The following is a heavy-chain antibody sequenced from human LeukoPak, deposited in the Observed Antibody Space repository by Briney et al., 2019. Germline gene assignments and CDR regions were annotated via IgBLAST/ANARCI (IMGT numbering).Heavy chain of an antibody. Sequence: GGSLRLSCAASGFTFSSYAMHWVRQAPGKGLEWVANIKQDGSEKYYVDSVKGRFTISRDNAKNSLYLQMNSLRAEDTAVYYCASAVGYYDSSGYMADYWGQGTLVTVSS. CDR3: ASAVGYYDSSGYMADY. CDR1: GFTFSSYA. CDR2: IKQDGSEK. V-gene: IGHV3-7*01. J-gene: IGHJ4*02. D-gene: IGHD3-22*01.